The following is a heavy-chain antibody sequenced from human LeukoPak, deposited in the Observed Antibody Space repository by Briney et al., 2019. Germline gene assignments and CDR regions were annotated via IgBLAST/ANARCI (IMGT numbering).Heavy chain of an antibody. Sequence: RASVKVSSKASGYTFTSYYMHWVRQAPGQGLEWMGIINPSGGSTSYAQKFQGRVTMTRDTSTSTVYMELSSLRSEDTAVYYCARADLSIAAAGTWAEYFQHWGQGTLVTVSS. CDR2: INPSGGST. V-gene: IGHV1-46*01. CDR3: ARADLSIAAAGTWAEYFQH. CDR1: GYTFTSYY. J-gene: IGHJ1*01. D-gene: IGHD6-13*01.